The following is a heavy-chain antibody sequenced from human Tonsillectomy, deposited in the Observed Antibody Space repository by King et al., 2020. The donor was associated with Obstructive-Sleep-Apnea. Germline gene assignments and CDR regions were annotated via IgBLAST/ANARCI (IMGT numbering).Heavy chain of an antibody. CDR3: ARELNNYSDC. Sequence: VQLVESGGGSVQPGGSLRLSCAASGFSFSSYSMNWVRQAPGKGLEWMSYIDSGGSPRYYADSVKGRFTISRDNGQKSLYLQMNSLRAEDTAIYYCARELNNYSDCWGQGTLVTVSS. V-gene: IGHV3-48*04. D-gene: IGHD2/OR15-2a*01. J-gene: IGHJ4*02. CDR2: IDSGGSPR. CDR1: GFSFSSYS.